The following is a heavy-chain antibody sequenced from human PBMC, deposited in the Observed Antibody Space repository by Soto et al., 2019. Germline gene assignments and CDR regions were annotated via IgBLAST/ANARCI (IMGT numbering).Heavy chain of an antibody. CDR3: AKDLPFMTMIVVVNDAFDI. J-gene: IGHJ3*02. D-gene: IGHD3-22*01. V-gene: IGHV3-23*01. Sequence: PGGSLRLSCAAFGFTFSSYAMSWVRQAPGKGLEWVSSISGSGGTSYYADSVKGRFTLSRDNSKDTLYLQMNSLRAEDTAVYYCAKDLPFMTMIVVVNDAFDIWGHGTMVTVSS. CDR2: ISGSGGTS. CDR1: GFTFSSYA.